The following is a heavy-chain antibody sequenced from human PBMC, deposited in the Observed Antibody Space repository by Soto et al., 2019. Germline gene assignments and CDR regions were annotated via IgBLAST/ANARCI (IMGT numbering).Heavy chain of an antibody. CDR2: ISSGGSSM. CDR1: GFAFSSFS. V-gene: IGHV3-21*01. J-gene: IGHJ6*03. D-gene: IGHD6-6*01. Sequence: EVQLVESGGGLVKPGGSLRLSCAASGFAFSSFSMNWVRQAPGKGLEWVAFISSGGSSMYYADSVKGRFSISRDNAKNSLFLQMNSLGAEDTAVYYCARDCGEQLVRRGFYYYYMDVWGTGTTVTVAS. CDR3: ARDCGEQLVRRGFYYYYMDV.